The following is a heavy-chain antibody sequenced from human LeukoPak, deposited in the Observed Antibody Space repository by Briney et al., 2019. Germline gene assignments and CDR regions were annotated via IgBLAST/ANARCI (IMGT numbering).Heavy chain of an antibody. J-gene: IGHJ4*02. CDR1: GFTFSSYE. Sequence: PGGSLRLSCAASGFTFSSYEMNWVRQAPGKGLEWVSYIGSSGSTIYYADSVKGRFTISRDNAKNSLYLQMNSLRAEDTAVYYCASEWQHFDYWGQGTLVTVSS. CDR3: ASEWQHFDY. D-gene: IGHD5-12*01. CDR2: IGSSGSTI. V-gene: IGHV3-48*03.